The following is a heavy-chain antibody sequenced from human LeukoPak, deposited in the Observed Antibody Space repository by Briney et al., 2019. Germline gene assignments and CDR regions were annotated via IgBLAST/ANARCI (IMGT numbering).Heavy chain of an antibody. Sequence: SQTLSLTCTVSGGSISSGTYYWSWIRQPAGKGLEWIGRIYTSGSTNYNPSLKSRVTMSVDTSKNQFSLKLSSVTAADTAVYYCARDSGFGFDPWGQGTLVTVSS. CDR1: GGSISSGTYY. V-gene: IGHV4-61*02. CDR3: ARDSGFGFDP. CDR2: IYTSGST. J-gene: IGHJ5*02.